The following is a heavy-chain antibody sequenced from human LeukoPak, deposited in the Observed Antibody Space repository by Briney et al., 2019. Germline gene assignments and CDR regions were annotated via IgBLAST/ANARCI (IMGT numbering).Heavy chain of an antibody. CDR3: ARDPGRGGDFDH. CDR2: IKEDGSEK. D-gene: IGHD3-10*01. Sequence: GGSLRLSCGASGFTFSSYWMSWVRQVPGKGLEWVAKIKEDGSEKYYVDSVEGRFTISRDNAKNSLCLQMNSLRAEDTAVYYCARDPGRGGDFDHWGQGTLVSVSS. CDR1: GFTFSSYW. J-gene: IGHJ4*02. V-gene: IGHV3-7*04.